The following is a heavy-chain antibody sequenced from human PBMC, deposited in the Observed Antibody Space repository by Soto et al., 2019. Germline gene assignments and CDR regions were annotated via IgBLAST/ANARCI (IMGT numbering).Heavy chain of an antibody. CDR3: ARGGGVGVAGSAAFDM. D-gene: IGHD3-3*01. Sequence: QLHLVQSGAVVKKPGASVTVSCSASGYPVTAYYMHWVRQAPGRGLGWMGGINPATGAAKYTQAFPGRVTMTRDTSTSTGFMELGGLTSGDTAVFYCARGGGVGVAGSAAFDMWGQGTLVTVSS. J-gene: IGHJ3*02. CDR1: GYPVTAYY. CDR2: INPATGAA. V-gene: IGHV1-2*02.